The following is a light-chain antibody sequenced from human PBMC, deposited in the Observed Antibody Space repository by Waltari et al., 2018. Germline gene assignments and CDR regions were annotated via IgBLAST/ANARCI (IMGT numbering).Light chain of an antibody. J-gene: IGLJ3*02. Sequence: QSALTQPTSVSGSPGQSITISCTGTSRDVGFYNYVSWYQQYPGKVPQLLIYDVSDRPSGVSSRFSGSKSGNTASLTISGLQAEDEADYYCNSYTGSSSWVFGGGTKLTVL. CDR1: SRDVGFYNY. V-gene: IGLV2-14*01. CDR3: NSYTGSSSWV. CDR2: DVS.